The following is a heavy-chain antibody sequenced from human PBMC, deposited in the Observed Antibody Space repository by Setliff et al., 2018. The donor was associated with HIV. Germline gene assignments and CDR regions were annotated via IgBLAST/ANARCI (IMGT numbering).Heavy chain of an antibody. V-gene: IGHV5-51*01. CDR2: IFPGDSDT. J-gene: IGHJ4*02. CDR3: ARRALRGGYDPEYYFDY. D-gene: IGHD5-12*01. Sequence: PGESLKISCKGSGYNFTSYRIAWVRQMPGKGLEWMGIIFPGDSDTRYSPPFQGQVTISADKSMTTAYLQWSSLKASDTAMYYCARRALRGGYDPEYYFDYWGQGTLVTVS. CDR1: GYNFTSYR.